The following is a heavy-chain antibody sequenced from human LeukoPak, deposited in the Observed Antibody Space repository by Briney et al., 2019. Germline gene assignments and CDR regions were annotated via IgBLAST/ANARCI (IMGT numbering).Heavy chain of an antibody. D-gene: IGHD2-21*02. Sequence: GGSLRLSCAASGFTFSSYDMHWVRQATGKGLEWVSAIGIGGDTYYPGSVKGRFTISRENAKNSLYLQMNSLRAGDTAVYYCARGGIPVTGIDEVDYWGQGTLVTVST. V-gene: IGHV3-13*01. J-gene: IGHJ4*02. CDR3: ARGGIPVTGIDEVDY. CDR1: GFTFSSYD. CDR2: IGIGGDT.